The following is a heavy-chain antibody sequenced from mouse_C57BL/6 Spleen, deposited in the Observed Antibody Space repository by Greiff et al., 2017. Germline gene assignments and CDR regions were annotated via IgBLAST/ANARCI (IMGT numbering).Heavy chain of an antibody. CDR1: GYAFSSSW. J-gene: IGHJ2*01. Sequence: QVQLQQSGPELVKPGASVKISCKASGYAFSSSWMNWVKQRPGKGLEWIGRIYPGDGDTNYNGKFKGKATLSADTSSSTAYMQLSSLTSEDSAVYFCARDYGSSWYFDYWGQGTTLTVSS. CDR3: ARDYGSSWYFDY. D-gene: IGHD1-1*01. CDR2: IYPGDGDT. V-gene: IGHV1-82*01.